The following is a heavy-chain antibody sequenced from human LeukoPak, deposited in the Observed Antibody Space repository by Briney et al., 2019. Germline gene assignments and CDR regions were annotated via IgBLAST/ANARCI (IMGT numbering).Heavy chain of an antibody. CDR1: GYAFTSYD. CDR2: MNPNSGNT. Sequence: ASVKVSCKASGYAFTSYDINWVRQATGQGLEWMGWMNPNSGNTGYAQKFQGRVTMTRNTSISTAYIELSSLRSEDTAVYYCARGYDSSGYYDYWGQGTLVTVSS. D-gene: IGHD3-22*01. CDR3: ARGYDSSGYYDY. J-gene: IGHJ4*02. V-gene: IGHV1-8*01.